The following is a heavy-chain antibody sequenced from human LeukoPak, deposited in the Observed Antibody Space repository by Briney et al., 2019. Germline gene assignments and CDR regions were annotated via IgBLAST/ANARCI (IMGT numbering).Heavy chain of an antibody. CDR3: AREQLWSGPNRFDS. V-gene: IGHV6-1*01. D-gene: IGHD3-10*02. CDR2: TYYTSKWFN. Sequence: SQTLSLTCDISGDSVPSKSGGWNWIRQSPSRGLEWLGRTYYTSKWFNEYAVSLKSRITINSDTSKNQVSLHLDSVTPEDTAVYYCAREQLWSGPNRFDSWGQGSLVTVSS. J-gene: IGHJ5*01. CDR1: GDSVPSKSGG.